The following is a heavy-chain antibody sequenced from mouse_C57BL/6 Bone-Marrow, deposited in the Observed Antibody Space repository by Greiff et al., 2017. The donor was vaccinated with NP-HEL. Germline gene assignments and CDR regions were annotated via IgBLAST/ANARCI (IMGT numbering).Heavy chain of an antibody. Sequence: EVQLVESGAELVRPGASVKLSCTASGFNIKDDYMHWVKQRPEQGLEWIGWIDPENGDTEYASKFQGKATITADTSSNTAYLQLSSLTSEDTAVYYCTHRVYERYFDVWGTGTTVTVSS. CDR2: IDPENGDT. CDR1: GFNIKDDY. D-gene: IGHD2-3*01. CDR3: THRVYERYFDV. J-gene: IGHJ1*03. V-gene: IGHV14-4*01.